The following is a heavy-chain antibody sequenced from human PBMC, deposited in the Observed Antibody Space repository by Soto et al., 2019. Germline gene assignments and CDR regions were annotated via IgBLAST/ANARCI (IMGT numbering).Heavy chain of an antibody. CDR1: GFSLSNARMG. Sequence: ESGPTLVNPTETLTLTCTVSGFSLSNARMGVSWIRQPPGKALEWHAHIFSNDEKSYSTSLKSRLTISKDTSKSQVVLTMTNMDPVDTATYYCARLTYYYGSGSPRPFDYWGQGTLVTVSS. J-gene: IGHJ4*02. CDR3: ARLTYYYGSGSPRPFDY. V-gene: IGHV2-26*01. D-gene: IGHD3-10*01. CDR2: IFSNDEK.